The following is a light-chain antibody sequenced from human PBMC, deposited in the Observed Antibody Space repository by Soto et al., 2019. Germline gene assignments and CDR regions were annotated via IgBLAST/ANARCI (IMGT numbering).Light chain of an antibody. CDR2: ASS. V-gene: IGLV2-14*01. CDR3: SSYTSGSTLYV. CDR1: SSDVGSYNY. J-gene: IGLJ1*01. Sequence: QPASVSGSPGQSITISCTGTSSDVGSYNYVSWYQHHPGKAPRLMIYASSNRPSGVSHRFSGSRSGNTASLTISGLQAEDEADYYCSSYTSGSTLYVFGTGTKVTVL.